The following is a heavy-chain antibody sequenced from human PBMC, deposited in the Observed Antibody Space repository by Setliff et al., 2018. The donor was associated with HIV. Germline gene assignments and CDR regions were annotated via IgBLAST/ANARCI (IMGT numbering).Heavy chain of an antibody. D-gene: IGHD2-8*01. CDR1: GYSISSGYY. CDR2: IFHSGNT. Sequence: PSETLSLTCAVSGYSISSGYYWGWIRQPPGKGLEWIGSIFHSGNTYSSPSLKSRVTISVDTSKNQFSLKLTSVTAADTAVYYCARPIEGYYDAFHIWGQGTLVTVS. J-gene: IGHJ3*02. V-gene: IGHV4-38-2*01. CDR3: ARPIEGYYDAFHI.